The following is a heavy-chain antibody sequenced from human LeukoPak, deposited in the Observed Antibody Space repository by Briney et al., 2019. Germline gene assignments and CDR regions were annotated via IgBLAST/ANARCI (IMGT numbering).Heavy chain of an antibody. Sequence: ASVKVSCKVSGYTLTELSMHWVRQAPGKRLEWMGNFDPGDAETIYAQKFQGRLTMTEDRSTDTAYMELSSLRSEDTAVYYCATGKRSNDAFDIWGQGTLVTVSS. J-gene: IGHJ3*02. CDR2: FDPGDAET. D-gene: IGHD1-1*01. V-gene: IGHV1-24*01. CDR1: GYTLTELS. CDR3: ATGKRSNDAFDI.